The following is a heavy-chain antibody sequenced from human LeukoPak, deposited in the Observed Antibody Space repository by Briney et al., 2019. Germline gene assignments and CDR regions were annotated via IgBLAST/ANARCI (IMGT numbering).Heavy chain of an antibody. Sequence: PSGTLSLTCAVSGGSISSSNWWSWVRQPPGKGLEWIGEIYHSGSTNYNPSLKSRVTISVDTSKNQFSLKLSSVTAADTAVYYCASRYSSSWYDSGYMDVWGKGTTVTVSS. CDR3: ASRYSSSWYDSGYMDV. D-gene: IGHD6-13*01. J-gene: IGHJ6*03. CDR1: GGSISSSNW. V-gene: IGHV4-4*02. CDR2: IYHSGST.